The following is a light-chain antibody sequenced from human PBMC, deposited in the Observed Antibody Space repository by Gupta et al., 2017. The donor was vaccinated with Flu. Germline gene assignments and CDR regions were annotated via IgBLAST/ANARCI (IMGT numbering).Light chain of an antibody. Sequence: TISCTRSSGSIDSNYVQWYQQRPGSSPTTVIYEDNQRPSGVPDRFSGSIDSSSNSASLTIAGLKTEDEADYYCQSYDSSNLNWVFGGGTKLTVL. CDR2: EDN. J-gene: IGLJ3*02. CDR1: SGSIDSNY. V-gene: IGLV6-57*01. CDR3: QSYDSSNLNWV.